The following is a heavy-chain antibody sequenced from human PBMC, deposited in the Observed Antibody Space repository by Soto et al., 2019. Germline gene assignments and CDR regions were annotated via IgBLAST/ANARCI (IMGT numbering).Heavy chain of an antibody. CDR2: ISYDETNE. CDR3: ARVRLDYGTKPYFFDN. CDR1: GFTFGSHG. D-gene: IGHD4-17*01. V-gene: IGHV3-30*03. J-gene: IGHJ4*02. Sequence: LRLSCVASGFTFGSHGMHWVRQAPGKGLEWVAVISYDETNEHYVDSVKGRFTISRDNAKNSVYLQMNTLRVADTGVYYCARVRLDYGTKPYFFDNWGQGTLVTVSS.